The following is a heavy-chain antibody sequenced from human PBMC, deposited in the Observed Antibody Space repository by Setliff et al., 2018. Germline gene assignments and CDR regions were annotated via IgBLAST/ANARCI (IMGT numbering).Heavy chain of an antibody. CDR2: ISSISSSTI. CDR1: GFNFMNYG. Sequence: GGSLRLSCAASGFNFMNYGMNWVRQAPGEGLEWVSYISSISSSTIYYADSVKGRFTVSRDNAKNSLYLQMNSLRAEDTAVYYCARRHIGVIIGYYFDYWGQGTLVTVPQ. V-gene: IGHV3-48*01. J-gene: IGHJ4*02. D-gene: IGHD3-3*01. CDR3: ARRHIGVIIGYYFDY.